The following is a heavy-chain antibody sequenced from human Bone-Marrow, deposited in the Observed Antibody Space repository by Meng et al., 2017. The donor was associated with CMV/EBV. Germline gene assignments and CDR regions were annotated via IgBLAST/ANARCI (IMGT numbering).Heavy chain of an antibody. V-gene: IGHV1-69*10. D-gene: IGHD6-13*01. CDR3: ARVIAAAGQGWFDP. J-gene: IGHJ5*02. Sequence: SVKVSCKASGGTFSSYAISWVRQAPGQGLEWMGGIIPILGIANDAQKFQGRVTITADKSTSTAYMELSSLRSEDTAVYYCARVIAAAGQGWFDPWGQGTLVTVSS. CDR2: IIPILGIA. CDR1: GGTFSSYA.